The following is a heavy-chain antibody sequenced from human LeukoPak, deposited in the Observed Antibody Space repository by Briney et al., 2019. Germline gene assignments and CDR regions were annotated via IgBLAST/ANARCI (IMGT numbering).Heavy chain of an antibody. CDR3: ARNSSDWYGYMDV. CDR1: GYTFNSYG. V-gene: IGHV1-18*01. J-gene: IGHJ6*04. D-gene: IGHD6-19*01. CDR2: ISTYNGYA. Sequence: ASAKVSCKASGYTFNSYGISWVRQAPGQGLEWMGWISTYNGYANYAQRLRGRVTMTTETSTSTTYMELRSLRSDDTAVYYCARNSSDWYGYMDVWGKGTTVTVSS.